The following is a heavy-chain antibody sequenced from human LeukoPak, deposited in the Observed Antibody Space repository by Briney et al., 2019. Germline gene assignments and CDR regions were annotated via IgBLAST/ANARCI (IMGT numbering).Heavy chain of an antibody. J-gene: IGHJ4*02. Sequence: SETLSLTCTVSGGSISSYYWSWIRQPPGKGLEWIGHIYYSGTTKYNPSLKSRATLSLDTSKKYFSLKLTSVAAADTALYYCARGRDYHDTTGWAYWGQGTLVTVSS. CDR2: IYYSGTT. CDR1: GGSISSYY. CDR3: ARGRDYHDTTGWAY. V-gene: IGHV4-59*01. D-gene: IGHD3-22*01.